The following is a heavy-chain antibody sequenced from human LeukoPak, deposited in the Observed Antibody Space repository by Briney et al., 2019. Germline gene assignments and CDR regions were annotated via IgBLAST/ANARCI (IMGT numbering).Heavy chain of an antibody. CDR3: AKGREYQLLSPENFDY. Sequence: GGSLRLSCAASGFTFSSYAMSWVRQAPGKGLEWVSAISGSGGSTYYADSVKGRFTISRDNSKSTLYLQMNSLRAEDTAVYYCAKGREYQLLSPENFDYWGQGTLVTVSS. J-gene: IGHJ4*02. V-gene: IGHV3-23*01. CDR2: ISGSGGST. D-gene: IGHD2-2*01. CDR1: GFTFSSYA.